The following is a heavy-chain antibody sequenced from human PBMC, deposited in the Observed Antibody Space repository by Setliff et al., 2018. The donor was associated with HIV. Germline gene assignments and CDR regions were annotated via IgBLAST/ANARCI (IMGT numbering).Heavy chain of an antibody. CDR1: GGSISGHY. CDR2: IFYTGST. D-gene: IGHD2-2*01. J-gene: IGHJ4*02. V-gene: IGHV4-59*11. CDR3: ASRVPAARHFDY. Sequence: PSETLSLTCTVSGGSISGHYWSWIRQPPGKGLEWIAYIFYTGSTNYNPSLKSRVTISLDRFKNQFSLKLTSVTAADTAVYYCASRVPAARHFDYWGQGTLVTVSS.